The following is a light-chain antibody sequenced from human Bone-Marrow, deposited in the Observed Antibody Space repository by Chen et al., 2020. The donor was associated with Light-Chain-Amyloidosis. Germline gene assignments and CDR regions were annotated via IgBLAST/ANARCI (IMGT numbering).Light chain of an antibody. CDR3: QSADSSCTYEVI. CDR1: DLPKKY. V-gene: IGLV3-25*03. J-gene: IGLJ2*01. Sequence: SYELTQPPSVSVSPGQTARITCSGDDLPKKYAYWYQQKPGQAPVLVIPRDTERPSGISQRFSGSSSGTTATLTISGVQAEAEADYHCQSADSSCTYEVIFGGGTKLTVL. CDR2: RDT.